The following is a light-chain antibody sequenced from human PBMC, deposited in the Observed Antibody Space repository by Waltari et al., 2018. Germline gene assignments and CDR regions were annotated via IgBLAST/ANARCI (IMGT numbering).Light chain of an antibody. CDR2: DSS. Sequence: QITQSPSSLSASLGDRVTITCRAGQSISSYLNWDQQKPGMAPKLLNYDSSTLQTGVPSRFSGSGSGTDFTLTISSLQPDDFATYYCQQSFTTPLTFGGGTKVEIK. CDR3: QQSFTTPLT. J-gene: IGKJ4*01. V-gene: IGKV1-39*01. CDR1: QSISSY.